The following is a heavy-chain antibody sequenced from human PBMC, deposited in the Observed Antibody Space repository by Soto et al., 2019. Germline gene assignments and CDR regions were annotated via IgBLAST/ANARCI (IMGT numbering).Heavy chain of an antibody. CDR2: ISAYNGNT. J-gene: IGHJ4*02. V-gene: IGHV1-18*01. D-gene: IGHD2-2*01. CDR1: GYTFTSYG. Sequence: QVQLVQSGAEAKKPGASVKVSCKASGYTFTSYGISWVRQAPGQGLEWMGWISAYNGNTNYAQKLQGRVTMTTDTSTSTAYMELRSLRSDDTAVYYCARDCSSTSCYVGPDIWGQGTLVTVSS. CDR3: ARDCSSTSCYVGPDI.